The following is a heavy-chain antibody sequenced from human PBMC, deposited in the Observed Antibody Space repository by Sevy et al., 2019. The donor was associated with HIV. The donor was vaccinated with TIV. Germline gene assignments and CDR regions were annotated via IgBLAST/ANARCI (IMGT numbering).Heavy chain of an antibody. CDR1: GFTFSDYY. Sequence: GGSLRLSCTASGFTFSDYYMSWIRQAPGKGLEWDSDISTSSNYINYADSVKRRFTISRHNAKNSLYLQMNSLRAEDTAVYFCARVRYNYGQHYFDYWGQGTLVTVSS. D-gene: IGHD5-18*01. CDR3: ARVRYNYGQHYFDY. V-gene: IGHV3-11*06. J-gene: IGHJ4*02. CDR2: ISTSSNYI.